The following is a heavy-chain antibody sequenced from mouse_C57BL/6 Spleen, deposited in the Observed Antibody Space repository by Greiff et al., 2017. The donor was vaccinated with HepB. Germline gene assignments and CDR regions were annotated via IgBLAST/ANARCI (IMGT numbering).Heavy chain of an antibody. V-gene: IGHV7-3*01. J-gene: IGHJ4*01. CDR1: GFTFTDYY. CDR2: IRNKANGYTT. D-gene: IGHD1-1*01. CDR3: ARYGSSYNYAMDY. Sequence: DVMLVESGGGLVQPGGSLSLSCAASGFTFTDYYMSWVRQPPGKALEWLGFIRNKANGYTTEYSASVKGRLTISRDNFQSILYLQMNALRAEDSANYYCARYGSSYNYAMDYWGQGTSVTVSS.